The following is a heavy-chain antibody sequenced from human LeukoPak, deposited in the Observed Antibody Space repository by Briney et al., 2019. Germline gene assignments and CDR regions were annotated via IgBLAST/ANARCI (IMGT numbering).Heavy chain of an antibody. CDR2: ISSSSSYI. J-gene: IGHJ4*02. Sequence: GGSLRLSCAASGFTFSSYSINWVRQAPGKGLEWVSSISSSSSYIYYADSVKGRFTISRDNAKNSLYLQMNSLRPEDTAVYYCARDSVYSSGWYYGYWGQGTLVTVSS. CDR3: ARDSVYSSGWYYGY. D-gene: IGHD6-19*01. CDR1: GFTFSSYS. V-gene: IGHV3-21*01.